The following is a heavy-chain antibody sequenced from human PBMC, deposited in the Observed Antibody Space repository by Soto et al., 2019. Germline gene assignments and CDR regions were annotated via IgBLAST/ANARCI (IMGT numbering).Heavy chain of an antibody. CDR2: IYYSGST. Sequence: QVQLQESGPGLVKPSQTLSLTCTVSGGSISSGDYYWSWIRQPPGKGLEWIGYIYYSGSTYYNPSLESRVTISVDTSKNQFSLKLSSVTAADTAVYYCARVRNWFGESINWFDPWGQGTLVTVSS. CDR1: GGSISSGDYY. J-gene: IGHJ5*02. CDR3: ARVRNWFGESINWFDP. V-gene: IGHV4-30-4*01. D-gene: IGHD3-10*01.